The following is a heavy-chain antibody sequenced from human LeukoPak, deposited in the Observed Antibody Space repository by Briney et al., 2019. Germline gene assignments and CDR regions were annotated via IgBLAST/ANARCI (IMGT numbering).Heavy chain of an antibody. CDR2: IYSGGST. V-gene: IGHV3-53*01. Sequence: GGSLRLSCAASGFTVSTNYMSWVRQAPGKGLEWVSIIYSGGSTYYADSVKGRFTISRDNSKNTLYLQMNSLRAEDTAVYYCASSGHYRRYFDYWGQGTLVTVSS. CDR3: ASSGHYRRYFDY. J-gene: IGHJ4*02. CDR1: GFTVSTNY. D-gene: IGHD3-22*01.